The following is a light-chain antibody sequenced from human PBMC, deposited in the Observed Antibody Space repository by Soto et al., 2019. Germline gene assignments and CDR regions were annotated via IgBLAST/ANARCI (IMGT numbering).Light chain of an antibody. CDR2: EAS. CDR1: SSDVGSYNF. CDR3: CSYAGSSTYV. J-gene: IGLJ1*01. Sequence: QSVLTQPASGSGSPGQSITISCTGTSSDVGSYNFVSWYQQHPGKAPKLMIYEASKRPSGVSNRFSGSKSGNTASLTISGLQPEDEADYYCCSYAGSSTYVFGAGTKVTVL. V-gene: IGLV2-23*01.